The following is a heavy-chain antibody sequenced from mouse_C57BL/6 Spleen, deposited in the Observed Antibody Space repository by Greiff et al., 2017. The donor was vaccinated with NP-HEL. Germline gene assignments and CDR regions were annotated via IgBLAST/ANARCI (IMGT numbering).Heavy chain of an antibody. V-gene: IGHV5-17*01. D-gene: IGHD1-1*01. CDR2: ISSGSSTI. CDR1: GFTFSDYG. Sequence: EVKLMESGGGLVKPGGSLKLSCAASGFTFSDYGMHWVRQAPEKGLEWVAYISSGSSTIYYADTVKGRFTISRDNAKNTLFLQMTSLRSEDTAMYYCARDYGSRGGNAMDYWGQGTSVTVSS. J-gene: IGHJ4*01. CDR3: ARDYGSRGGNAMDY.